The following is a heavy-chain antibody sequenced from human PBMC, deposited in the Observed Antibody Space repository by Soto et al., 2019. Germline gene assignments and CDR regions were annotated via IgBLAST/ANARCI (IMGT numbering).Heavy chain of an antibody. D-gene: IGHD3-16*01. CDR2: VRDSGGSS. J-gene: IGHJ4*02. CDR3: AKDMGGSY. CDR1: GFTFSTSA. Sequence: EVQLLESGGGLIQPGGSLRLSCAASGFTFSTSAMSWVRQAPGRGLEWVSGVRDSGGSSYYAGSVKGRFTISRDNSKNTLYLQMNSLRADDTAVYFCAKDMGGSYWGQGTLVTVSS. V-gene: IGHV3-23*01.